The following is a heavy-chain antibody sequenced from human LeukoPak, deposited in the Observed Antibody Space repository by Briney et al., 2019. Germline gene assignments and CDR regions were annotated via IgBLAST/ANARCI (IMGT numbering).Heavy chain of an antibody. CDR1: GYTFTSYW. CDR3: ARVAAAGNWFDP. V-gene: IGHV5-51*01. Sequence: KVSCKASGYTFTSYWIGWVRQMPGKGLEWMGIIYPGDSDTRYSPSFQGQVTISADKSIGTAYLQWSSLKASDTAMYYCARVAAAGNWFDPWGQGTLVTVSS. J-gene: IGHJ5*02. D-gene: IGHD6-13*01. CDR2: IYPGDSDT.